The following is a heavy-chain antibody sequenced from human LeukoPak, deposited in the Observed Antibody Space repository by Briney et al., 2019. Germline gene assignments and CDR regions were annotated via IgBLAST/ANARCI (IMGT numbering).Heavy chain of an antibody. Sequence: SETLSLICTVSGGSIISYYWSWIRQPPGKGLEWIGCINNSGSTNSNPSLTSRVTISIDSSKNQVSVTLYSVTAADTAVYYWVRHKRGVAIDSFDVWGQRTEVPVSS. V-gene: IGHV4-59*08. CDR2: INNSGST. J-gene: IGHJ3*01. CDR1: GGSIISYY. CDR3: VRHKRGVAIDSFDV. D-gene: IGHD5-12*01.